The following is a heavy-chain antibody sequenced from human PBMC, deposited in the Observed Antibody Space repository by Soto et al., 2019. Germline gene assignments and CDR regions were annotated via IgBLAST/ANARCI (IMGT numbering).Heavy chain of an antibody. D-gene: IGHD4-17*01. Sequence: VQLLESGGDLVQPGGSLRLSCATSGFTFSRHAMTWVRQAPGRGLEWVSSISQSDDTTYYAASVKGRFTISRDISKSTLYLQMSGLRAEDTAVYYCAKGYGVSDSWGQGTPVTVSS. CDR3: AKGYGVSDS. V-gene: IGHV3-23*01. CDR2: ISQSDDTT. CDR1: GFTFSRHA. J-gene: IGHJ4*02.